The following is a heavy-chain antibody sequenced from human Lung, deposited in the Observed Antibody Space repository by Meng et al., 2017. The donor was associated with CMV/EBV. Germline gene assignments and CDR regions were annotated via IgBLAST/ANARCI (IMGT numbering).Heavy chain of an antibody. CDR3: ARGGFTYDFWSGYDFDY. CDR2: INHSGST. V-gene: IGHV4-34*01. CDR1: GGSFSGYY. J-gene: IGHJ4*02. D-gene: IGHD3-3*01. Sequence: GSLRLXCAVYGGSFSGYYWSWIRQPPGKGLEWIGEINHSGSTNYNPSLKSRVTISVDTSKNQFSLKLSSVTAADTAVYYCARGGFTYDFWSGYDFDYWGQGXLVTVSS.